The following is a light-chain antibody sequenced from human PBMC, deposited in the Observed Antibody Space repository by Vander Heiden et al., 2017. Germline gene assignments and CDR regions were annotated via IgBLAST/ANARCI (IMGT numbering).Light chain of an antibody. CDR2: GNR. Sequence: QSVLTQPPSVSGAPGQRVTISCTGSSSNIGAGSDVHWYQQLPGTAPKLLINGNRNRPSGVPDRFSGSKSGTSASLAITGLQAEDEGDYYCQSYDSSLSVLFGGGTKLTVL. CDR1: SSNIGAGSD. CDR3: QSYDSSLSVL. V-gene: IGLV1-40*01. J-gene: IGLJ2*01.